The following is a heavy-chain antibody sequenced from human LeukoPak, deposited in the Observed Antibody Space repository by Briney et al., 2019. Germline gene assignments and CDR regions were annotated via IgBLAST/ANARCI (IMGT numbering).Heavy chain of an antibody. CDR2: ISYDGSNK. Sequence: PGGSLRLSCAASGFTFSSYGMHWVRQAPVKVLEWVAVISYDGSNKYYADSVKGRFTISRDNSKNTLYLQMNSLRAEDTAVYYCAKDRFTIRLDYWGQGTLVTVSS. J-gene: IGHJ4*02. D-gene: IGHD3-9*01. CDR1: GFTFSSYG. CDR3: AKDRFTIRLDY. V-gene: IGHV3-30*18.